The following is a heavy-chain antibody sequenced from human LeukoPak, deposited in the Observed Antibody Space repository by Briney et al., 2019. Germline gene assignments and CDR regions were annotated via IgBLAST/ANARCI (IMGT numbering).Heavy chain of an antibody. CDR1: GGSISSGGYY. J-gene: IGHJ6*02. CDR2: IYYSGST. D-gene: IGHD4-17*01. CDR3: ARDSHYGDYRYYYGMDV. Sequence: SETLSLTCTVSGGSISSGGYYWIWIRPHPGKGLVWIRNIYYSGSTYYNPSLKSRVTISVDTSNNQFSLKLSSVTAADTAVYYCARDSHYGDYRYYYGMDVWGQGTTVTVSS. V-gene: IGHV4-31*03.